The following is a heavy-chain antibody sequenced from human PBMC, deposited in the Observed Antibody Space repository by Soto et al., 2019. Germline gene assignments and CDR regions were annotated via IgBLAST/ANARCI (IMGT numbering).Heavy chain of an antibody. CDR2: IKQDGSEK. J-gene: IGHJ6*02. CDR1: GFTFSSYW. V-gene: IGHV3-7*03. CDR3: AGTNYYYYYGMEV. Sequence: EVQLVESGGGLVQPGGSLRLSCAASGFTFSSYWMSWVRQAPGKGLEWVANIKQDGSEKYYVDSVKGRFTISRDNAKNSLYLQMNSLRAEDTAVYYCAGTNYYYYYGMEVWGQGTTVTVSS.